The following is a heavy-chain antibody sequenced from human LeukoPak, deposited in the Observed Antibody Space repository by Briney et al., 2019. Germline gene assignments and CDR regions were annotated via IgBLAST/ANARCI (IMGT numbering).Heavy chain of an antibody. CDR3: ARRLTDSSGYYPYYYYGMDV. Sequence: GASVKVSCKASGYTFTNYGINWVRQAPGQGLEWMGWISAYNGNTNYEQRLQGRVTMTIDTSTNTAYMELRSLRSDDTAVYYCARRLTDSSGYYPYYYYGMDVWGQGTTVTVSS. V-gene: IGHV1-18*01. D-gene: IGHD3-22*01. J-gene: IGHJ6*02. CDR2: ISAYNGNT. CDR1: GYTFTNYG.